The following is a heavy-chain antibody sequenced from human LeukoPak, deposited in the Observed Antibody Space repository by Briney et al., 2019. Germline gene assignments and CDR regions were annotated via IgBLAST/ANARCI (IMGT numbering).Heavy chain of an antibody. J-gene: IGHJ4*02. Sequence: LAGGSLRLSCAASGFTFSSYAMTWVRQAPGKGLEWVSSVSGSGGSTYYADSVKGRFTISRDNSKNTLYLQMNSLRAEDTAVYYCAKWDYDSSGYFDYWGQGTLVTVSS. CDR2: VSGSGGST. CDR3: AKWDYDSSGYFDY. V-gene: IGHV3-23*01. D-gene: IGHD3-22*01. CDR1: GFTFSSYA.